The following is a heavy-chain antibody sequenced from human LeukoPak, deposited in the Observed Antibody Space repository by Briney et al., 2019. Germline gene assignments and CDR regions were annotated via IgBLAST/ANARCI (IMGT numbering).Heavy chain of an antibody. CDR3: ARVQESQIDYYFDY. Sequence: SETLSLTCTVSGGSISSFYWSLIRQPPGKGLEWIGYIYYSGSTNYNPSLKSRLTISVDTSKNQFSLKLSSVTAADTAVYYCARVQESQIDYYFDYWGQGTLVTVSS. D-gene: IGHD3-9*01. CDR2: IYYSGST. J-gene: IGHJ4*02. V-gene: IGHV4-59*01. CDR1: GGSISSFY.